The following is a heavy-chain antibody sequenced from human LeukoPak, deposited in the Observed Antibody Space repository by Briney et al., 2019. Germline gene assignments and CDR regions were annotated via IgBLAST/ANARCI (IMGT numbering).Heavy chain of an antibody. Sequence: GGSLRLSCAASGFTFSSYTMNWVRQAPGKGLEWVSSISTSSSYIYYADSVKGRFTISRDNAKNSLYLQMNSLRAEDTAVYYCARVSGTFGELYWGQGTLVTVSS. CDR1: GFTFSSYT. J-gene: IGHJ4*02. V-gene: IGHV3-21*01. CDR3: ARVSGTFGELY. CDR2: ISTSSSYI. D-gene: IGHD3-10*01.